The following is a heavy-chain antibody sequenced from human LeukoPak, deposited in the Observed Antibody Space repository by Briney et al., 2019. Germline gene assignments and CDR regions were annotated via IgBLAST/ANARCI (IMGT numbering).Heavy chain of an antibody. V-gene: IGHV4-4*07. CDR1: GGSNTNHY. J-gene: IGHJ5*02. CDR3: ARDGGPGFDP. Sequence: PSETLSLTCTVSGGSNTNHYWNWFRQPAGKGLEWIGRIYTSGSTNYNPSLKSRVTISVDTSKNQFSLKLSSVTAADTAVYYCARDGGPGFDPWGQGTLVTVSS. CDR2: IYTSGST. D-gene: IGHD3-16*01.